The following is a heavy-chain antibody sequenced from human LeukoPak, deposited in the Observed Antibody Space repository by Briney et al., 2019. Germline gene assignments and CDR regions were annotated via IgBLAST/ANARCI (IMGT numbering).Heavy chain of an antibody. CDR3: ARDGAFRIYDY. J-gene: IGHJ4*02. CDR1: GLTFNNTW. Sequence: GGSLRLSCAASGLTFNNTWMTWVRQAPGKGLEWVASIKQDGNEKYYVDSVKGRFTISRDNARNSLYLQMSSLRADDTAVYYCARDGAFRIYDYWGQGTLVTVSS. CDR2: IKQDGNEK. V-gene: IGHV3-7*01. D-gene: IGHD3-3*02.